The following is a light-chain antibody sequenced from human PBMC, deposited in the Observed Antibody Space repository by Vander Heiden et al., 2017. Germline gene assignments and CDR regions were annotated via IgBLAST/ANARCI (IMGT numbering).Light chain of an antibody. Sequence: EIVLPPSPGPLSLSPGARATLSCRASQSVSSTYLAWYQQKPGQTPRLLIYGASSRATGIPDRFSGSGSGTDFTLTISRLEPEDFAVYYCQQYGSSPFAFGQGTKLEIK. CDR1: QSVSSTY. CDR3: QQYGSSPFA. V-gene: IGKV3-20*01. CDR2: GAS. J-gene: IGKJ2*01.